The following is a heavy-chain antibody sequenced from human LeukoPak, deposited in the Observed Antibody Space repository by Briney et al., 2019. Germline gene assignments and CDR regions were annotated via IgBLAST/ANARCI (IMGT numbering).Heavy chain of an antibody. V-gene: IGHV1-2*02. J-gene: IGHJ4*02. D-gene: IGHD3-10*01. CDR1: GYTFTGHY. CDR3: ARSHYYGSGSRDYYFDY. Sequence: ASVKVSCKTTGYTFTGHYIYWVRQAPGQGLEWMGWIHPNSGGTSYAQDFKGRVTMTRDTSITTAYMELSRLRSDDTAVYYCARSHYYGSGSRDYYFDYWGQGTLVTVSS. CDR2: IHPNSGGT.